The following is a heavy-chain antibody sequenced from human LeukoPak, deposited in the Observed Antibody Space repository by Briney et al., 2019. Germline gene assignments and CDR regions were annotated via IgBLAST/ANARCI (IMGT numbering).Heavy chain of an antibody. CDR3: AKEGRGNAVDY. D-gene: IGHD1-1*01. V-gene: IGHV3-23*01. CDR1: GFTFSSYG. J-gene: IGHJ4*02. Sequence: GGSLRLSCAASGFTFSSYGMSWVRQAPGKGLECVSSISGSSCGTYYADSVKGLFTISRDNSKDTLYLQMNTLRSEDTAVYYCAKEGRGNAVDYWGQGTLVTVSS. CDR2: ISGSSCGT.